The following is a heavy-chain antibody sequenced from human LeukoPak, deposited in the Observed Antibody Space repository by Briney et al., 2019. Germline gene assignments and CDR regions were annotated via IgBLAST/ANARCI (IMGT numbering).Heavy chain of an antibody. CDR2: IYYSGST. CDR1: GGPISSGGYY. V-gene: IGHV4-31*03. D-gene: IGHD1-26*01. Sequence: PSETLSLTCTVSGGPISSGGYYWSWIRQHPGKGLEWIGYIYYSGSTYYNPSLKSRVTISVDTSKNQFSLKLSSVTAADTAVYYCARVGATYYYYGMDVWGQGTTVTVSS. J-gene: IGHJ6*02. CDR3: ARVGATYYYYGMDV.